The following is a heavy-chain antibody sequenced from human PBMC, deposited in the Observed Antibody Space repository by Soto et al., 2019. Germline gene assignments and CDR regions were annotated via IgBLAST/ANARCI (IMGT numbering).Heavy chain of an antibody. J-gene: IGHJ3*02. V-gene: IGHV1-18*01. CDR1: GYTFTSYG. Sequence: GASVKVSCKASGYTFTSYGISWVRQAPGQGLEWMGWISAYNGNTNYAQKLQGRVTMTTDTSTSTAYMELRGLRSDDTAVYYCARVSKVERITMIVVVPPGAFDIWGQGTMVTVSS. D-gene: IGHD3-22*01. CDR2: ISAYNGNT. CDR3: ARVSKVERITMIVVVPPGAFDI.